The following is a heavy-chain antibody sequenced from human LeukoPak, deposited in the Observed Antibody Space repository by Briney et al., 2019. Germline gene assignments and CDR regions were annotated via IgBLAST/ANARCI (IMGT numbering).Heavy chain of an antibody. V-gene: IGHV3-30*18. J-gene: IGHJ4*02. Sequence: GGSLRLSCAASGFTFSNYGMHWVRQAPGKGLEWVAVISYDGTNKYYADSVKGRFTISRDNSKNTLYLQMNSLRAEDTAVYYCAKDMGGSYDYWGQGTLVTVSS. CDR1: GFTFSNYG. D-gene: IGHD1-26*01. CDR3: AKDMGGSYDY. CDR2: ISYDGTNK.